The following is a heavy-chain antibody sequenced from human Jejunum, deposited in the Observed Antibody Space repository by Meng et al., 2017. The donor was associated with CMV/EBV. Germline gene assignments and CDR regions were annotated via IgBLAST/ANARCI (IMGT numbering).Heavy chain of an antibody. D-gene: IGHD4-11*01. CDR3: TRRMSSNNDAFDF. Sequence: SGFTFRDHAMHWVRQAPGKGLEWVAVVSYEGRSRFYADSVEGRFSISRDNSKNTVYLQMDSLSADDTAVYYCTRRMSSNNDAFDFWGQGTMVTVSS. CDR2: VSYEGRSR. V-gene: IGHV3-30*04. CDR1: GFTFRDHA. J-gene: IGHJ3*01.